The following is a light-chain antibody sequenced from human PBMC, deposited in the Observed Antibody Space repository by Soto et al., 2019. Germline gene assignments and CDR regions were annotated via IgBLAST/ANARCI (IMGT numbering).Light chain of an antibody. CDR3: LQYNSYPYT. J-gene: IGKJ2*01. CDR2: RSS. Sequence: DIQMTQSPSTLSASVGNRVAITCRASQSSSNWLAWYQQKSGKAPKLLIYRSSSLQSGVPSRFSGSRSGTEFTLTISSLQHDDFATYHCLQYNSYPYTFGQGTKLEIK. CDR1: QSSSNW. V-gene: IGKV1-5*03.